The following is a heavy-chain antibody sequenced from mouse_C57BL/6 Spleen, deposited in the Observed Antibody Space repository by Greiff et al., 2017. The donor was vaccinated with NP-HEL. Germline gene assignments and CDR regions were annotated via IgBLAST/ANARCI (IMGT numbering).Heavy chain of an antibody. V-gene: IGHV5-17*01. CDR3: ARKRAQVAMDY. CDR1: GFTFSDYG. J-gene: IGHJ4*01. Sequence: EVQGVESGGGLVKPGGSLKLSCAASGFTFSDYGMHWVRQAPEKGLEWVAYISSGSSTIYYADTVKGRFTISRDNAKNTLFLQMTSLGSEDTAMYYCARKRAQVAMDYWGQGTSVTVSS. D-gene: IGHD3-2*02. CDR2: ISSGSSTI.